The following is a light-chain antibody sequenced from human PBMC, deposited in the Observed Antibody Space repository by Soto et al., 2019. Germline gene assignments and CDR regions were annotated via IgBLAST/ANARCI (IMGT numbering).Light chain of an antibody. V-gene: IGKV3-11*01. CDR3: QQRHLWLRT. Sequence: EIVLTQSPATLSLSPGERATLSCRASQSVSSCLAWYQQKPGHAPRLLIYYASNRATGIPARFSGSGSGTDFTLTIRSLEHDDFEFYYCQQRHLWLRTFGQGTKLEIK. CDR1: QSVSSC. CDR2: YAS. J-gene: IGKJ2*01.